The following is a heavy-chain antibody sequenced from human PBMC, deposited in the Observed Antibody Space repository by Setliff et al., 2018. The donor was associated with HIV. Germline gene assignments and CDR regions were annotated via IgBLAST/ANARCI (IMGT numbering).Heavy chain of an antibody. J-gene: IGHJ6*03. CDR1: GGSFSGYY. CDR3: ARHYQHSWVGVDYYFMDV. Sequence: SETLSLTCAVYGGSFSGYYWSWIRQPPGKGLEWIGEINHSGSTNYNPSLKSRVTISVDTSKRQFSLRLSSVTAADTAVYYCARHYQHSWVGVDYYFMDVWGKGTTVTVSS. V-gene: IGHV4-34*01. CDR2: INHSGST. D-gene: IGHD1-26*01.